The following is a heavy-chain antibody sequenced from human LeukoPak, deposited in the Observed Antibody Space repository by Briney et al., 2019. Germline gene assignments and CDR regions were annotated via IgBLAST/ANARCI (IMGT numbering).Heavy chain of an antibody. J-gene: IGHJ4*02. CDR2: IYTSGRT. Sequence: SQTLSLTCTVSGGSIGSGSYYWSWIRQPAGKGLEWIGRIYTSGRTNYNPSLKSRVTISVDTSKNQFSLKLGSVTAADTAVYYCARAGSGTYYKGFDYWGQGTLVTVSS. D-gene: IGHD3-10*01. CDR1: GGSIGSGSYY. V-gene: IGHV4-61*02. CDR3: ARAGSGTYYKGFDY.